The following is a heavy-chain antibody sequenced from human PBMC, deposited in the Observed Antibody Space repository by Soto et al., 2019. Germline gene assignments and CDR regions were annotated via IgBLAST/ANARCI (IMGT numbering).Heavy chain of an antibody. Sequence: PGGSLSLSCAASGFTFSSYFMHWVRQAPGKGLEWVAVIWYDGSNKYYADSVKGRFTISRDNSKNTLYLQMNSLRAEDTAVYYCARVVDPAEQVNWNPERPPYYYGMDVWGQGTTVTVSS. CDR2: IWYDGSNK. V-gene: IGHV3-33*01. D-gene: IGHD1-1*01. J-gene: IGHJ6*02. CDR3: ARVVDPAEQVNWNPERPPYYYGMDV. CDR1: GFTFSSYF.